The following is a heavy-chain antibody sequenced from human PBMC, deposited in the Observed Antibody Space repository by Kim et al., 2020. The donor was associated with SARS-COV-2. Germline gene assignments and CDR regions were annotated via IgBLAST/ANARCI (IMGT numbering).Heavy chain of an antibody. CDR2: INHSGST. V-gene: IGHV4-34*01. D-gene: IGHD3-10*01. CDR3: ARGSDYYGSGPYNWFDP. CDR1: GGSFSGYY. Sequence: SETLSLTCAVYGGSFSGYYWSWIRQPPGKGLEWIGEINHSGSTNYNPSLKSRVTISVDTAKNQFSLKLSSVTAADTAGYYCARGSDYYGSGPYNWFDPWGQGTLVTVSS. J-gene: IGHJ5*02.